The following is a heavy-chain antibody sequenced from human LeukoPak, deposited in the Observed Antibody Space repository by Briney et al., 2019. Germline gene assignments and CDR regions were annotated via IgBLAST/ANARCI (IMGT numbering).Heavy chain of an antibody. CDR3: LRGDRRDY. V-gene: IGHV3-21*06. CDR2: IDSSGGYM. CDR1: GFTFNTYS. J-gene: IGHJ4*02. Sequence: PGGSLRLTCEASGFTFNTYSMNWAGQAPGRGLGWVSSIDSSGGYMFYADSVKGRFIISRDNAKDSLYLQMNSLRVEDTAVYYCLRGDRRDYWGQGTLVTVSS.